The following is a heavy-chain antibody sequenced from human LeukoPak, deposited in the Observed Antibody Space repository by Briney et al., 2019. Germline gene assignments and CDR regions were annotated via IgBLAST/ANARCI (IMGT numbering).Heavy chain of an antibody. CDR2: IYYSGST. CDR3: ARSMDSYGFVDY. D-gene: IGHD5-18*01. J-gene: IGHJ4*02. CDR1: GGSISSYY. Sequence: SETLSLTCTVSGGSISSYYWSWIRQPPGKGLEWIGYIYYSGSTNYNPSLKSRVTISVDTSKNQFSLKLSSVTAADTAVYYRARSMDSYGFVDYWGQGTLVTVSS. V-gene: IGHV4-59*08.